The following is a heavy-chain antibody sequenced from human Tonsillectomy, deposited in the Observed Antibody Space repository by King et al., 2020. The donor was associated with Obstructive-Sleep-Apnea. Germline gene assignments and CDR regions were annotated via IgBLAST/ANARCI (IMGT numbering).Heavy chain of an antibody. CDR3: ARVWRLGEPGVDY. Sequence: VQLQQWGAGLLKPSETLSLTCGVHGGSFSGYYWTWIRQPPGKGLEWIGEINLSGSTNNNPSLKSRVTISIDTSKNQFSLKLSSVTAADTAVYYCARVWRLGEPGVDYWGQGILVTVSS. CDR2: INLSGST. CDR1: GGSFSGYY. J-gene: IGHJ4*02. D-gene: IGHD1-14*01. V-gene: IGHV4-34*01.